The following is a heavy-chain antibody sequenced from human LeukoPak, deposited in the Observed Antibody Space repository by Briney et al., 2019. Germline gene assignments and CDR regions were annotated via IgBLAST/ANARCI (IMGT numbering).Heavy chain of an antibody. J-gene: IGHJ4*02. CDR3: ARDRIAVTAYFDY. V-gene: IGHV3-23*01. D-gene: IGHD6-19*01. Sequence: AGGSLRLSCAASGFTFSSYAMSWVRQAPGKGLEWVSAISGSGGSTYYADSVKGRFTISRDNSKNTLYLQLNSLRAEDTAVYYCARDRIAVTAYFDYWGQGTLVTVSS. CDR1: GFTFSSYA. CDR2: ISGSGGST.